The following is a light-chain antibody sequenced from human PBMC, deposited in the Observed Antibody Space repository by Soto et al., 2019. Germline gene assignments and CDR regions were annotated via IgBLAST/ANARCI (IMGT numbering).Light chain of an antibody. Sequence: EIQMTQYPSSLSASGGDRVTITCLASQSISYYLNWYQQQPGKAPKLLIYAASSLQSGVPSRFSGSGSGTDFTLTISSLQPEDFATYYCQQCYSSPLTFGGGTKVDIK. CDR3: QQCYSSPLT. CDR1: QSISYY. CDR2: AAS. V-gene: IGKV1-39*01. J-gene: IGKJ4*01.